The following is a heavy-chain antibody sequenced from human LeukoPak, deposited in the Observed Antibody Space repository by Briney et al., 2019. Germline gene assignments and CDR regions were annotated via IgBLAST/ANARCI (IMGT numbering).Heavy chain of an antibody. V-gene: IGHV1-2*02. D-gene: IGHD3-16*01. CDR1: GYTFTGYY. CDR3: ATAVIDYVWGSSAVYY. J-gene: IGHJ4*02. Sequence: GASVKVSCKASGYTFTGYYMHWVRQAPGQGLEWMGWINPNSGGTNYAQKFQGRVTMTRDTSISTAYMELSRLRSDDTAVYYCATAVIDYVWGSSAVYYWGQGTLVTVSS. CDR2: INPNSGGT.